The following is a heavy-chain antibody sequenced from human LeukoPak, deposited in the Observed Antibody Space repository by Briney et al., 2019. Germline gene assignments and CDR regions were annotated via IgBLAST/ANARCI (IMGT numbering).Heavy chain of an antibody. CDR3: ARDPYDSSGYYPFDY. CDR1: GYTFTSYY. V-gene: IGHV1-2*02. J-gene: IGHJ4*02. D-gene: IGHD3-22*01. Sequence: ASVKVSCKASGYTFTSYYMHWVRQAPGQGLEWMGWINPNSGGTNYAQKFQGRVTMTRDTSISTAYMELSRLRSDDTAVYYCARDPYDSSGYYPFDYWGQGTLVTVSS. CDR2: INPNSGGT.